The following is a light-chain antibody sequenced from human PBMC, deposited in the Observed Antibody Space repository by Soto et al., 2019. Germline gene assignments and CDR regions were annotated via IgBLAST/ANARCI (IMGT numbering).Light chain of an antibody. J-gene: IGKJ1*01. CDR3: QQYGSSPPT. V-gene: IGKV3-20*01. CDR2: GAS. Sequence: EIVLTQSPGTLSLSPGARATLSCRASQSVSSSSLAWYQQKPGQAPRLLIYGASSRATGIPDRFSGSGSGTDFTLTIRGLQPEDFAVYYCQQYGSSPPTFGQGTKV. CDR1: QSVSSSS.